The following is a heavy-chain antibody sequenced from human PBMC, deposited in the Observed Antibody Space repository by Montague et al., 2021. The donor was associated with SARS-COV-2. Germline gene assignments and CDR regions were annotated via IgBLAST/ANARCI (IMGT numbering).Heavy chain of an antibody. J-gene: IGHJ4*02. CDR3: ARGATRTFDY. D-gene: IGHD1-1*01. Sequence: SETLSLTCTVSGDSMTYFYWSWIRQTPEKGLEWIGYIFYRGTTKYNPSLESRVTITVDTSKDQFYLKLNSVIAADTAVYYCARGATRTFDYWGQGTRVTVSS. V-gene: IGHV4-59*01. CDR1: GDSMTYFY. CDR2: IFYRGTT.